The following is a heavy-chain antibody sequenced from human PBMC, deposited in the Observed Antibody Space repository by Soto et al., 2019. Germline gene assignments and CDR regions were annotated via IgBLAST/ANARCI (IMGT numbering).Heavy chain of an antibody. CDR3: TTGRWYNWFDP. CDR1: GFTFSNAW. CDR2: IKSKTDGGTT. Sequence: PGGSLRLSCAASGFTFSNAWISWVRQAPGKGLEWVGRIKSKTDGGTTDYAAPVKDRFTISRDDSKNTLYLQMNSLKTEDTAVYYCTTGRWYNWFDPWGQGTLVTVSS. D-gene: IGHD6-13*01. J-gene: IGHJ5*02. V-gene: IGHV3-15*01.